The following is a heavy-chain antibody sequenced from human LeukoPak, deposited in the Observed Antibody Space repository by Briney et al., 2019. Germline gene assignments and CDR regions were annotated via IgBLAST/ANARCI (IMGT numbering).Heavy chain of an antibody. D-gene: IGHD6-6*01. J-gene: IGHJ3*02. Sequence: GGSLRLSCAASGFTFSSYCMDWVRQTPGKGLEWVSSISSSSSYIYYADSVKGRFTISRDNAKNSLYLQMNSLRAEDMALYYCAKGLGAARGTNAFDIWGQGTMVTVSS. CDR2: ISSSSSYI. CDR1: GFTFSSYC. CDR3: AKGLGAARGTNAFDI. V-gene: IGHV3-21*04.